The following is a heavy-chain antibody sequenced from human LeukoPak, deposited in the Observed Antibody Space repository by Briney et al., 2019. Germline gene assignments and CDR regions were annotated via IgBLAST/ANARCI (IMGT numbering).Heavy chain of an antibody. CDR3: ARGGYSYGEFDY. CDR2: FDPEDGET. Sequence: ASVEVSCKVSGYTLTELSMHWVRQAPGKGLEWMGGFDPEDGETIYAQKFQGRVTMTEDTSTDTAYMELSSLRSEDTAVYYCARGGYSYGEFDYWGQGTLATVSS. CDR1: GYTLTELS. D-gene: IGHD5-18*01. J-gene: IGHJ4*02. V-gene: IGHV1-24*01.